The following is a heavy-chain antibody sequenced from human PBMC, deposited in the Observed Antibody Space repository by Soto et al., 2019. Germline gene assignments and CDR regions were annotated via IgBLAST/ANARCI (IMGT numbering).Heavy chain of an antibody. CDR2: ISYYGSNK. V-gene: IGHV3-30*04. J-gene: IGHJ4*02. CDR1: GFTFSSYA. Sequence: GGSLRLSCAASGFTFSSYAMHWVRQAPGKGLEWAAVISYYGSNKYYADSVKGRFTISRDNSKNTLYLQMNSLRAEDTSVYYSPRDYGGTFDYWGQGTLVTVSS. CDR3: PRDYGGTFDY. D-gene: IGHD2-15*01.